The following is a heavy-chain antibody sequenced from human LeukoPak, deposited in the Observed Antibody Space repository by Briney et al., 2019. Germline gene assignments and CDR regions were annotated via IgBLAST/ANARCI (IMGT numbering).Heavy chain of an antibody. CDR3: ARFIPPWFGETRAYGMDV. D-gene: IGHD3-10*01. J-gene: IGHJ6*02. CDR2: IYYSGST. CDR1: GGSISSSSYY. Sequence: SETLSLTCTVSGGSISSSSYYWGWIRQPPGKGLEWIGSIYYSGSTYYNPSLKSRVTISVDTSKNQFSLKLSSVTAADTAVYYCARFIPPWFGETRAYGMDVWGQGTTVTVSS. V-gene: IGHV4-39*07.